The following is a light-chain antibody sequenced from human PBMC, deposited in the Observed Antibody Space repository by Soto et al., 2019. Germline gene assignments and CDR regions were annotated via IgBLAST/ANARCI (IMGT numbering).Light chain of an antibody. CDR1: QSISTF. CDR3: QQSFRPPRALS. CDR2: AAS. V-gene: IGKV1-39*01. Sequence: DIHMTQSPSSLSASVGDRVTITCRASQSISTFLNWYQQKPGKAPNLLIYAASNLQSGVPSRFSGSGSGTDFTLTISSLQPEDFATYYCQQSFRPPRALSFAGGTKVEIK. J-gene: IGKJ4*01.